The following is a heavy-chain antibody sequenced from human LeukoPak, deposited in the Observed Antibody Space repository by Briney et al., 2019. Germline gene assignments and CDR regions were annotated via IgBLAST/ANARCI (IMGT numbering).Heavy chain of an antibody. J-gene: IGHJ3*02. D-gene: IGHD3-3*01. V-gene: IGHV3-21*01. Sequence: PGXXLRLSCAASGFTFSSYSMNWVRQAPGKGLEWVSSISSSSSYIYYADSVKGRFTISRDNAKNSLYLQMNSLRAEDTAVYYCARDPGITIFGVVIIGAFDIWGQGTMVTVSS. CDR2: ISSSSSYI. CDR3: ARDPGITIFGVVIIGAFDI. CDR1: GFTFSSYS.